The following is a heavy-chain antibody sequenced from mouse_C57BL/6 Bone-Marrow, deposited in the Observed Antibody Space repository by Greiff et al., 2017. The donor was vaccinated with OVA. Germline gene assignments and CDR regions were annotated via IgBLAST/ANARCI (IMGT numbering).Heavy chain of an antibody. CDR2: IYPGDGDT. CDR1: GYAFSSSW. V-gene: IGHV1-82*01. Sequence: QVQLQQSGPELVKPGASVKISCKASGYAFSSSWMNWVKQRPGKGLEWIGRIYPGDGDTNYNGKFKGKATLTADKSSSTAYMQLSSLTSEDSAVYFCARWDLLGSSYDYWGQGTTLTVSS. CDR3: ARWDLLGSSYDY. J-gene: IGHJ2*01. D-gene: IGHD1-1*01.